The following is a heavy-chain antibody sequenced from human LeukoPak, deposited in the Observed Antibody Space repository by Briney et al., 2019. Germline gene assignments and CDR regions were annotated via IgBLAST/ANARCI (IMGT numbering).Heavy chain of an antibody. CDR3: PRGGPAAGRFDY. J-gene: IGHJ4*02. D-gene: IGHD6-13*01. CDR2: IYSGGCT. V-gene: IGHV3-66*01. CDR1: GFTLSSNY. Sequence: GGSLRLSCAASGFTLSSNYMRWVRQAPGKGLEWVSVIYSGGCTYYSESVKGRFTISSSNYKQTLYLQMNNLIAEHTPVYYFPRGGPAAGRFDYWGQGSLVTVSS.